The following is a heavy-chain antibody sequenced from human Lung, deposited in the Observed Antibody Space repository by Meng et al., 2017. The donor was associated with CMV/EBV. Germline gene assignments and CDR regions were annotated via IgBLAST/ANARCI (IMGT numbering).Heavy chain of an antibody. D-gene: IGHD6-19*01. Sequence: QVPLVQSGSELKKPGDSVKVYCQAAGYTFTSSSMNWVRHAPGQGLEWMGWININTGNPTYAQGFTGRFVFSLDTSVSTAYLQIDSLKADDTAVYYCARGNGWRFDYWGQGTLVTVSS. CDR2: ININTGNP. V-gene: IGHV7-4-1*01. J-gene: IGHJ4*02. CDR1: GYTFTSSS. CDR3: ARGNGWRFDY.